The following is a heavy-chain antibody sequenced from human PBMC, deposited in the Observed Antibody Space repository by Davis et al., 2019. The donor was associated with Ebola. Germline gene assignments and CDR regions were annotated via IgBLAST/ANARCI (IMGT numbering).Heavy chain of an antibody. CDR3: ARGRSMVNP. D-gene: IGHD5-18*01. V-gene: IGHV4-34*01. CDR2: INHSGST. Sequence: SETLSLTCAVYGGSFSGYYWSWIRQPPGKGLEWIGEINHSGSTNYNPSLKSRVTISVDTSKNQFSLKLSSVTAADTAVYYCARGRSMVNPWGQGTLVTASS. J-gene: IGHJ5*02. CDR1: GGSFSGYY.